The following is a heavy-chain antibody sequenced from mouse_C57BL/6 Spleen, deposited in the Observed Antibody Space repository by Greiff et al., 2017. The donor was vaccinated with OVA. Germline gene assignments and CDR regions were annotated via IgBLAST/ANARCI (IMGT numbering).Heavy chain of an antibody. CDR2: IYPGSGNT. CDR1: GYSFTSYY. Sequence: VQLQQSGPELVKPGASVKISCKASGYSFTSYYIHWVKQRPGQGLEWIGWIYPGSGNTKYNEKFKGKATLTADTSSSTAYMQLSSLTSEDTAVYYCASRDSSGSEDYAMDYWGQGTSVTVSS. J-gene: IGHJ4*01. V-gene: IGHV1-66*01. D-gene: IGHD3-2*02. CDR3: ASRDSSGSEDYAMDY.